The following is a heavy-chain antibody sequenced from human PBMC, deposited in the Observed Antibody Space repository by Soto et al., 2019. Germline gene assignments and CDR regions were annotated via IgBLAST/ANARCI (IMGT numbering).Heavy chain of an antibody. Sequence: SETLSLTCAVSGGSISSGGYSWSWIRQPPGKGLEWIGYIYHSGSTYYNPSLKSRVTISVDRSKNQFSLKLSSVTAADTAVYYCATRRGYSGYGKFDYWGQGTLVTVSS. CDR1: GGSISSGGYS. D-gene: IGHD5-12*01. J-gene: IGHJ4*02. CDR2: IYHSGST. V-gene: IGHV4-30-2*01. CDR3: ATRRGYSGYGKFDY.